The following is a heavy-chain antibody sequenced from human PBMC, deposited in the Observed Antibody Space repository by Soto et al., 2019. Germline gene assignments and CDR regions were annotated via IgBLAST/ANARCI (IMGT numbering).Heavy chain of an antibody. J-gene: IGHJ4*02. CDR1: GGSISSGGYS. D-gene: IGHD3-22*01. CDR2: IYHSGST. CDR3: ARYYYDSSGTLGFLDY. V-gene: IGHV4-30-2*01. Sequence: QLQLQESGSGLVKPSQTLSLTCAVSGGSISSGGYSWSWIRQPPGKGLEWIGYIYHSGSTYYNPSLKNRVTISVDRSKNQFSLKLSSVTAADTAVYYCARYYYDSSGTLGFLDYWGQGTLVTVSS.